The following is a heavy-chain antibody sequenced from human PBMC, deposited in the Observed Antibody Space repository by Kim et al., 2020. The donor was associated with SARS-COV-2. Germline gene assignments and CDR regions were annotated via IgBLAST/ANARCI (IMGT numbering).Heavy chain of an antibody. CDR2: IRGDRST. CDR1: GFSVSTYY. CDR3: AREYYYRMDL. J-gene: IGHJ6*02. V-gene: IGHV3-53*01. Sequence: GGFLRLSCAASGFSVSTYYMTWVRQAPGKGPEWVSVIRGDRSTSYADSVKGRFTVSRDNSKNTLYLQMNNLRAEDTAVYHCAREYYYRMDLWGQGTTVTVSS.